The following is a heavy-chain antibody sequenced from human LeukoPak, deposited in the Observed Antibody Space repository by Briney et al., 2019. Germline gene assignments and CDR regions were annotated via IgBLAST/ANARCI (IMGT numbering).Heavy chain of an antibody. D-gene: IGHD1-1*01. J-gene: IGHJ4*02. CDR2: ISYDGSNK. CDR1: GFTFSSYG. V-gene: IGHV3-30*18. Sequence: GGSLRLSCAASGFTFSSYGMHWVRQAPGKGLEWVAVISYDGSNKYYADPVKGRFTISRDNSKNTLYLQMNSLRAEDTAVYYCAKVDYWSPENYFDSWGQGTLVTVSS. CDR3: AKVDYWSPENYFDS.